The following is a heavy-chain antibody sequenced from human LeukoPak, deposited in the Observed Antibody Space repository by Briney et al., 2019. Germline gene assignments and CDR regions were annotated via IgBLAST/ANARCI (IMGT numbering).Heavy chain of an antibody. Sequence: GGSLSLSFAASGFSFRNNYVTWVRPPPGKGLEWVSVIYTDGSTYYEDSVKGRFIISRDSSKNTLYLQMNSLRAEDTAVYYCTNAVAGWGQGTLVTVSS. J-gene: IGHJ4*02. V-gene: IGHV3-53*05. D-gene: IGHD4-23*01. CDR1: GFSFRNNY. CDR2: IYTDGST. CDR3: TNAVAG.